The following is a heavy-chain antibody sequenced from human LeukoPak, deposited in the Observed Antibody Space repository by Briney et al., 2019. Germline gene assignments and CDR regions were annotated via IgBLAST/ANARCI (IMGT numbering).Heavy chain of an antibody. V-gene: IGHV3-11*04. CDR1: GFTFSDYY. J-gene: IGHJ4*02. CDR3: ARGTPPQVYCGGDCYPFDY. Sequence: GGSLRLSCAASGFTFSDYYMSWIRQAPGKGLEWVSYISSSGSTIYYADSVKGRFTISRDNSKNTLYLRMNSLRAEDTAVYYCARGTPPQVYCGGDCYPFDYWGQGTLVTVSS. CDR2: ISSSGSTI. D-gene: IGHD2-21*01.